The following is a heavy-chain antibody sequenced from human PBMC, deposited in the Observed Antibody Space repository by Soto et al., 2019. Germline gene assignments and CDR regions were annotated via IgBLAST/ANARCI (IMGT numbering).Heavy chain of an antibody. Sequence: EVQLVESGGGLVKPGGSLRLSCAASGFTFSSYSMNWVRQAPGKGLEWVSSISSSSSYIYYADSVKGRFTISRDNAKNSLHLQMNSLRAEDTAVYYCAREAIVATTSTLNDYWGQGTLVTVSS. CDR2: ISSSSSYI. CDR3: AREAIVATTSTLNDY. J-gene: IGHJ4*02. D-gene: IGHD5-12*01. V-gene: IGHV3-21*01. CDR1: GFTFSSYS.